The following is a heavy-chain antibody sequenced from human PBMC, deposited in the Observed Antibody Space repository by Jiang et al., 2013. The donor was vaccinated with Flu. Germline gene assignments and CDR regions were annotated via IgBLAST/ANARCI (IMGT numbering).Heavy chain of an antibody. D-gene: IGHD5-18*01. V-gene: IGHV5-51*01. CDR2: IYPVDSKT. J-gene: IGHJ5*02. CDR3: ARGNTGNWFDP. CDR1: GYTFAGYW. Sequence: GAEVKKPGESLKISCKGSGYTFAGYWIVWVRQMPGKGLEWMGIIYPVDSKTKYSPSFQGQVTFSVDNSINTAYLHWSSLKASDTAMYFCARGNTGNWFDPWGQGTLVTVSS.